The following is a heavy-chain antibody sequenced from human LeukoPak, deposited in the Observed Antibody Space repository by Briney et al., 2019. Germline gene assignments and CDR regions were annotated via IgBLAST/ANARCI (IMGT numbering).Heavy chain of an antibody. CDR3: PRDRRLPQIIFQH. CDR2: IYYSGST. J-gene: IGHJ4*02. D-gene: IGHD3-10*01. V-gene: IGHV4-31*03. CDR1: GVSISRGGYY. Sequence: PSETLSLTCNVSGVSISRGGYYWSWIRQHPGKGLEWIGYIYYSGSTYYNPSLKSRVTISVDTSKNQFSLKLSSVTAADTAVYYCPRDRRLPQIIFQHWARGTRVTVSS.